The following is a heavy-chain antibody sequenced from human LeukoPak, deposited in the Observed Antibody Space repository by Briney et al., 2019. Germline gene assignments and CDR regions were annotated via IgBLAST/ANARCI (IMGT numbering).Heavy chain of an antibody. V-gene: IGHV1-2*02. CDR1: GYTFTGYY. D-gene: IGHD5-18*01. CDR3: AREEELWSFFDY. CDR2: INPNSGGT. Sequence: ASVKVSCKASGYTFTGYYMHWVRQAPGQGLEWMGWINPNSGGTNYAQEFQGRVTMTRDTSISTAYMELSRLRSDDTAVYYCAREEELWSFFDYWGQGTLVTVSS. J-gene: IGHJ4*02.